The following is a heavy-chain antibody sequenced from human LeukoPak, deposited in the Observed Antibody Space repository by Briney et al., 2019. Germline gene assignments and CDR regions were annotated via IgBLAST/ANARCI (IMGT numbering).Heavy chain of an antibody. D-gene: IGHD6-19*01. V-gene: IGHV4-38-2*02. Sequence: SETLSLTYTVSGHSISSGYYWGWIRQPPGKGLEWIGSIYHSGSTYYNPSLKSRVTISVDTSKNQFSLKLSSVTAADTAVYYCARDQAVAGTRRGRFDYWGQGTLVTVSS. CDR2: IYHSGST. CDR1: GHSISSGYY. J-gene: IGHJ4*02. CDR3: ARDQAVAGTRRGRFDY.